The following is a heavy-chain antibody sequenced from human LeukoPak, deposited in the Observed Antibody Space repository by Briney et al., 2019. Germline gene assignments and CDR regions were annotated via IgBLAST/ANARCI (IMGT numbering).Heavy chain of an antibody. D-gene: IGHD6-6*01. CDR3: ARGGRAARAIYYYYGMDV. CDR2: IWYDGSNK. Sequence: PGGSPRLSCAASGFTFSSYGMHWVRQAPGEGLEWVAVIWYDGSNKYYADSVKGRFTISRDNSKITLYLQMNSLRAEDTAVYYCARGGRAARAIYYYYGMDVWGQGTTVTVSS. J-gene: IGHJ6*02. V-gene: IGHV3-33*01. CDR1: GFTFSSYG.